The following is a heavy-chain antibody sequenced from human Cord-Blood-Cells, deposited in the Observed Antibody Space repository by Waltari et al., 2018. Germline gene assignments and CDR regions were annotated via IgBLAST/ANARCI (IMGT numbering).Heavy chain of an antibody. CDR1: GYTFTSYG. Sequence: VQSGAEVKKPGASVKVSCKASGYTFTSYGISWVRQAPGQGLEWMGWISAYNGNTSYAQKLQGRVTMTTDTSTSTAYMELRSLRSDDTAVYYCARTNLTIFGVVIDAFDIWGQGTMVTVSS. D-gene: IGHD3-3*01. CDR2: ISAYNGNT. CDR3: ARTNLTIFGVVIDAFDI. J-gene: IGHJ3*02. V-gene: IGHV1-18*01.